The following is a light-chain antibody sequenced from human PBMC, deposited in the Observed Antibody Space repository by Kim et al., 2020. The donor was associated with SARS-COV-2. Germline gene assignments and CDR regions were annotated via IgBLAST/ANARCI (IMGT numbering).Light chain of an antibody. CDR1: SSDVGGYNY. CDR2: NVS. Sequence: QSALTQPASVSGSPGQSVTISCTGTSSDVGGYNYVSWYQQHPGKAPKLMIYNVSNRPSGVPNRFSGSKSGNTAYLTISGLQAEDEADYYCCSYTGSSTWVFGGGTQLTVL. J-gene: IGLJ3*02. CDR3: CSYTGSSTWV. V-gene: IGLV2-14*03.